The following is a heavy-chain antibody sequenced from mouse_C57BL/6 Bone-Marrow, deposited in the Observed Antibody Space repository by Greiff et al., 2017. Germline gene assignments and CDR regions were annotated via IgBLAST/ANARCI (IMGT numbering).Heavy chain of an antibody. J-gene: IGHJ4*01. Sequence: EVQLQQSGPELVKPGASVKISCKASGYTITDYYMNWVKQSHGKSLEWIGDINPNNGGTSYNQKFKGKATLTVDKSSSTAYMELRSLTSEDSAVYYCSRTGGAYAMDYWGQGTSVTVSS. CDR2: INPNNGGT. CDR3: SRTGGAYAMDY. D-gene: IGHD3-1*01. CDR1: GYTITDYY. V-gene: IGHV1-26*01.